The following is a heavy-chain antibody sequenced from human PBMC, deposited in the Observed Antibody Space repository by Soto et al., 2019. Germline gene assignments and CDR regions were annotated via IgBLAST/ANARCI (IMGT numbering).Heavy chain of an antibody. CDR3: ARGERWGYDSSGALGMDV. CDR1: GGSISSGDYY. V-gene: IGHV4-30-4*01. J-gene: IGHJ6*02. D-gene: IGHD3-22*01. CDR2: IYYSGST. Sequence: PSETLSLTCTVSGGSISSGDYYWSWIRQPPGKGLEWIGYIYYSGSTYYNPSLKSRVTISVDTSKNQFSLKLSSVTAADTAVYYCARGERWGYDSSGALGMDVWGQGTTVTVSS.